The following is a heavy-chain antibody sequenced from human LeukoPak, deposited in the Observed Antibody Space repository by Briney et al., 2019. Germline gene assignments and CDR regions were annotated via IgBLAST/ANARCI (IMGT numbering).Heavy chain of an antibody. CDR2: INPNSGGT. J-gene: IGHJ4*02. CDR3: ARARYDFWSGYFTIYYFDY. Sequence: ASVKVSCEASGYTFTGYYMHWVRQAPGQGLEWMGWINPNSGGTSYAQKFQGRVTMTRDTSISTAYMELSRLRSDDTAVYYCARARYDFWSGYFTIYYFDYWGQGTLVTVSS. D-gene: IGHD3-3*01. V-gene: IGHV1-2*02. CDR1: GYTFTGYY.